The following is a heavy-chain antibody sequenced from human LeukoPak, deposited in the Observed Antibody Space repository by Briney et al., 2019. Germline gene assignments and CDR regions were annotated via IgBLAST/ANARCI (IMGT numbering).Heavy chain of an antibody. CDR3: ARDREWLRPQDY. CDR2: IKLDGSEK. V-gene: IGHV3-7*03. D-gene: IGHD5-12*01. CDR1: GFTFSAYW. Sequence: GGSLRLSCAASGFTFSAYWMTWIRQAPGKGLEWVANIKLDGSEKYYVDSVQGRFTISRDNSKNTLYLQMNTLRADDTAIYFCARDREWLRPQDYWGQGTLVTVSS. J-gene: IGHJ4*02.